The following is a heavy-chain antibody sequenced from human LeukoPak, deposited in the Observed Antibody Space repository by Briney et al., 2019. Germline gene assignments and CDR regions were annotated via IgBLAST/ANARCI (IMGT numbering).Heavy chain of an antibody. V-gene: IGHV4-34*01. CDR3: ARDPGGYSYVDY. D-gene: IGHD5-18*01. CDR1: GGSFSGYY. J-gene: IGHJ4*02. CDR2: INHSGST. Sequence: SETLSLTCAVYGGSFSGYYWSWIRQPPGKGLEWIGEINHSGSTNYNPSLKSRVTISVDTSKNQFSLKLSSVTAADTAVYYCARDPGGYSYVDYWGQGTLVTVSS.